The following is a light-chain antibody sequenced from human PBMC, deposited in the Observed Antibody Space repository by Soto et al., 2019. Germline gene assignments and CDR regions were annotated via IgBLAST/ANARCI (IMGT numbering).Light chain of an antibody. Sequence: EVVLTQSPATLSLSPGERAILSCRASHTVGGHFAWYQQKPGQAPRLLISETSHRATGIPGRFSGSGSGTDVTLTISSLEPEDFAVYYCQHHSNWLRTFGGGTKVEIE. CDR1: HTVGGH. J-gene: IGKJ4*01. V-gene: IGKV3-11*01. CDR3: QHHSNWLRT. CDR2: ETS.